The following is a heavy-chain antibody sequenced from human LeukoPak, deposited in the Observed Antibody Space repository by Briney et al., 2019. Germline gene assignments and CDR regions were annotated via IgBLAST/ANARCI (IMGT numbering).Heavy chain of an antibody. V-gene: IGHV3-23*01. D-gene: IGHD3-10*01. CDR1: GLTFSSFG. CDR3: AKNMIRGVIMSSSFDY. J-gene: IGHJ4*02. CDR2: ISASGGST. Sequence: GGTLRLSCAASGLTFSSFGMSWVRQAPGKGLEWVSAISASGGSTYYADSVKGRFTISRDNSKNTLYLQMNGLRAEDTAVYYCAKNMIRGVIMSSSFDYWGQGTLVIVSS.